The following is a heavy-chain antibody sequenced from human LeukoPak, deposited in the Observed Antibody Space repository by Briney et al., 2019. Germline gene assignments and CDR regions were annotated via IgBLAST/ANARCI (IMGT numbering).Heavy chain of an antibody. D-gene: IGHD4-11*01. V-gene: IGHV3-48*01. Sequence: GGTLRLSCTASGFTFSSYTMNWVRQAPGKGLEWVSYISSSSSTIYYADSVKVRFTISRDNAKNSLYLQMNNLRAEDTAVYYCASGYRATVPPPFDYWVQGTLVTVSS. CDR1: GFTFSSYT. CDR2: ISSSSSTI. CDR3: ASGYRATVPPPFDY. J-gene: IGHJ4*02.